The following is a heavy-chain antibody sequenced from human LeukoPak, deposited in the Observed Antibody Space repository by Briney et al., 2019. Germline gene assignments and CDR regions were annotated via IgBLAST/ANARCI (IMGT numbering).Heavy chain of an antibody. CDR1: GYSISSGYY. V-gene: IGHV4-38-2*02. CDR2: IYHSGST. Sequence: PSETLSLTCTVSGYSISSGYYWGWIRQPPGKGLEWIGSIYHSGSTYYNPSLKSRVTISVDTSKNQFSLKLSSVTAADTAVYYCARRRASGSFFDYWGQGTLVTVSS. J-gene: IGHJ4*02. CDR3: ARRRASGSFFDY. D-gene: IGHD3-10*01.